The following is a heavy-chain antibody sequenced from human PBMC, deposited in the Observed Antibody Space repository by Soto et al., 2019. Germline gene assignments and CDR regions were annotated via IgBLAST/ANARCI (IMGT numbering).Heavy chain of an antibody. CDR1: GFTISSYY. V-gene: IGHV4-59*01. J-gene: IGHJ3*02. Sequence: SETLSLTCPVSGFTISSYYWSWIRQPPGKGLEWIGYIYYSGSTNYNPSLKSRVTISVDTSKNQFSLKLSSVTAADTAVYYCARSLRCSGGSCYSTAFDIWGQGTMVTVSS. CDR2: IYYSGST. CDR3: ARSLRCSGGSCYSTAFDI. D-gene: IGHD2-15*01.